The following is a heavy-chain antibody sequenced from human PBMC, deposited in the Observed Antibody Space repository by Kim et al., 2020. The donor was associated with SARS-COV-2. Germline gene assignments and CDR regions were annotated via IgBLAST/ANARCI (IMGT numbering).Heavy chain of an antibody. CDR3: AKVWGSQGAGVYDS. D-gene: IGHD6-13*01. CDR1: EVTLSNYV. Sequence: GGSLRLSCAASEVTLSNYVMSWVREAPGKGLEWVADITGSGLTTYYADAVKGRFTISRDNSKNVVYLQMDSLRVDDTAVYYCAKVWGSQGAGVYDSWG. J-gene: IGHJ5*01. CDR2: ITGSGLTT. V-gene: IGHV3-23*01.